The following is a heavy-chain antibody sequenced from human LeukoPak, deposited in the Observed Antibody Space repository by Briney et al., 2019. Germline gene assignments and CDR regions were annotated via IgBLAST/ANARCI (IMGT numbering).Heavy chain of an antibody. CDR2: MNPNSGGS. D-gene: IGHD6-19*01. CDR3: ATRVVAGIPYYFDH. CDR1: GYTFTGYY. J-gene: IGHJ4*02. V-gene: IGHV1-2*02. Sequence: ASVKVSCKTSGYTFTGYYMHRVRQAPGQGLEWMGWMNPNSGGSNYAQRFQGRVTMTRDTSIGTAYMELSSLRSDDTAVYYCATRVVAGIPYYFDHWGQGTLVTVSS.